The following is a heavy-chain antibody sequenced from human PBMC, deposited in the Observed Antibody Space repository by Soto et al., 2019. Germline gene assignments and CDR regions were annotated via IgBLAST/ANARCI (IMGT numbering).Heavy chain of an antibody. D-gene: IGHD6-19*01. CDR3: ARAVAVAADFDY. CDR1: GYTFTGYA. Sequence: QVQLVQSGAEEKKPGASLKVSCKASGYTFTGYAMHWVRQAPGQRLEWIGWINAGNGNTKYSQKFQGRVTITRDTSASTAYMELSSLRSEDTAVYYCARAVAVAADFDYWGQGTLVTVSS. J-gene: IGHJ4*02. CDR2: INAGNGNT. V-gene: IGHV1-3*05.